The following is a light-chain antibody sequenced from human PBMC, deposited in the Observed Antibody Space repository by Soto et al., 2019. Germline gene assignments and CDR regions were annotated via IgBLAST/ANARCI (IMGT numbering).Light chain of an antibody. CDR1: QSVSRY. J-gene: IGKJ5*01. CDR2: DAS. V-gene: IGKV3-11*01. Sequence: EIVLTQSPATLSLSPGERATLSCRASQSVSRYLACYQQKPGQAPRLLIYDASNRATGIPARFSGSGSGTDFTLTISSLEPEDVAVYYCQQLSNWPPSITFGQGTRLEIK. CDR3: QQLSNWPPSIT.